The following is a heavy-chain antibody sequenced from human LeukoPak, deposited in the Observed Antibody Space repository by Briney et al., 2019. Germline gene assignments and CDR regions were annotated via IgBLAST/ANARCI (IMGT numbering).Heavy chain of an antibody. D-gene: IGHD1-7*01. J-gene: IGHJ4*02. V-gene: IGHV3-23*01. CDR2: SGGGGGRT. CDR3: AKGEGPTVGIT. CDR1: GFIFNNYV. Sequence: GGSLRLPCAASGFIFNNYVMSWVRQGPGKGLEWVSASGGGGGRTYYADSVKGRFTISRDNSKNTLFLQMGSLRAEDTAVYYCAKGEGPTVGITWGQGTLVTVTS.